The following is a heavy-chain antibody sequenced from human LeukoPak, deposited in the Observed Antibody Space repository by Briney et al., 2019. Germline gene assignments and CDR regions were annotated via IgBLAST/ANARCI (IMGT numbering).Heavy chain of an antibody. Sequence: GASVKVSCKASGYTFTSYGISWVRQAPGQGLEWMGWINTNTGNPTYAQGFTGRFVFSLDTSVSTAYLQISSLKAEDTAVYYCARADYGYCSSTSCYWFDPWGQGTLVTVSS. V-gene: IGHV7-4-1*02. CDR2: INTNTGNP. D-gene: IGHD2-2*01. CDR3: ARADYGYCSSTSCYWFDP. CDR1: GYTFTSYG. J-gene: IGHJ5*02.